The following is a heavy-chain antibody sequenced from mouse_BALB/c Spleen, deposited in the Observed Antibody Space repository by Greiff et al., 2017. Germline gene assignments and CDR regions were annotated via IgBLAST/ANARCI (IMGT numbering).Heavy chain of an antibody. V-gene: IGHV5-6-5*01. J-gene: IGHJ1*01. CDR1: GFTFSSYA. D-gene: IGHD1-1*01. Sequence: DVMLVESGGGLVKPGGSLKLSCAASGFTFSSYAMSWVRQTPEKRLEWVASISSGGSTYYPDSVKGRFTISRDNARNILYLQMSSLRSGDTAMYYCASYYGSSWYFDVWGAGTTVTVSS. CDR3: ASYYGSSWYFDV. CDR2: ISSGGST.